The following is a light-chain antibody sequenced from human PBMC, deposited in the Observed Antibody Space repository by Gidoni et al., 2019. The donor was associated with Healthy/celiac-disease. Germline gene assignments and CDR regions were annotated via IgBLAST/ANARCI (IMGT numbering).Light chain of an antibody. CDR2: DAS. CDR1: QSISSW. CDR3: QQYNSYSLT. J-gene: IGKJ4*01. Sequence: IQITHSPSTLSASVGDRVTITCRASQSISSWLAWYQQKPGQAPKLLIYDASSLESGVPSRFSGSGSGTEFTLKISSLQPDDFATYYCQQYNSYSLTFGGGTKVEIK. V-gene: IGKV1-5*01.